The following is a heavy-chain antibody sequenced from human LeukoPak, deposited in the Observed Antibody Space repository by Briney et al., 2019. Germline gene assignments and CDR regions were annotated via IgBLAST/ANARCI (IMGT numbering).Heavy chain of an antibody. CDR3: ARGGSDY. CDR2: IKQDGSEK. CDR1: GFTFSSHW. Sequence: GGSLRLSCAASGFTFSSHWMTWVRQAPGKGLEWVATIKQDGSEKYYVDSVKGRFTISRDNAKNSLYLQMNSLRAEDTAVYYCARGGSDYWGQGTLVTVSS. V-gene: IGHV3-7*01. J-gene: IGHJ4*02.